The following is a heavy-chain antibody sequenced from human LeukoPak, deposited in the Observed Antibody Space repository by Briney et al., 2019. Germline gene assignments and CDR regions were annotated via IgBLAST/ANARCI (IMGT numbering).Heavy chain of an antibody. CDR2: INPNSGGT. CDR3: ARDLSGYNYMDV. D-gene: IGHD5-12*01. J-gene: IGHJ6*03. V-gene: IGHV1-2*02. CDR1: GYTFTGYY. Sequence: ASVKVSCKASGYTFTGYYMHWVRQAPGQGLEWMGWINPNSGGTNYAQKFQGRVTMTRDTSISTAYMELSRLRSDDTAVYYCARDLSGYNYMDVWGKGTTVTVSS.